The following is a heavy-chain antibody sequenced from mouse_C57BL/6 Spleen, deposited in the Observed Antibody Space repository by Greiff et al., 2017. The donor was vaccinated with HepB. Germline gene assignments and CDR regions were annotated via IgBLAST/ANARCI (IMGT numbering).Heavy chain of an antibody. V-gene: IGHV14-4*01. CDR2: IDPENGDT. CDR1: GFNIKDYY. J-gene: IGHJ2*01. D-gene: IGHD2-1*01. Sequence: VQLQQSGAELVRPGASVKLSCTASGFNIKDYYMHWVKQRPEQGLEWIGWIDPENGDTEYASKFQGKATITADTSSNTAYLQLSSLTSEDTAVYYCATEEGGYYGDYWGQGTTLTVSA. CDR3: ATEEGGYYGDY.